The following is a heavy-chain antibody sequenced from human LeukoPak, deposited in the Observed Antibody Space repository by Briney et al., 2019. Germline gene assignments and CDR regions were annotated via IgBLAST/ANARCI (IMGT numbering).Heavy chain of an antibody. V-gene: IGHV3-23*01. J-gene: IGHJ6*03. CDR2: ITGSGGST. Sequence: PGGTLRLSCAASGFTFSNYGLSWVRQAPGKGLEWVSGITGSGGSTYYADSVKGRFTISRDNSKNTLSLQMSSLRVEDTAVYYCARDRSCTGGSCYMDVWGRGTTVTVSS. CDR1: GFTFSNYG. D-gene: IGHD2-15*01. CDR3: ARDRSCTGGSCYMDV.